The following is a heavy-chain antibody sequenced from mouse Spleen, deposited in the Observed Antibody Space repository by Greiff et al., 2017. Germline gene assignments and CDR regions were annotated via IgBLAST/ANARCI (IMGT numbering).Heavy chain of an antibody. CDR3: ARRASYYYAMDY. CDR1: GYTFTDYW. Sequence: QVQLQQPGAELVMPGASVKMSCKASGYTFTDYWMHWVKQRPGQGLEWIGAIDTSDSYTSYNQKFKGKATLTVDESSSTAYMQLSSLTSEDSAVYYCARRASYYYAMDYWGQGTSVTVSS. D-gene: IGHD3-3*01. CDR2: IDTSDSYT. J-gene: IGHJ4*01. V-gene: IGHV1-69*01.